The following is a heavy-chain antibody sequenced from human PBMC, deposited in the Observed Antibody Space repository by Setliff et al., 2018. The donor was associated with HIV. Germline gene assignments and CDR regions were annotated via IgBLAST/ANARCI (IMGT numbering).Heavy chain of an antibody. J-gene: IGHJ4*02. V-gene: IGHV4-34*01. CDR1: GGSFSDNW. Sequence: SETLSLTCAVYGGSFSDNWWTWVRQAPGKGLEWIGSIYHSGSTYYNPSLKSRVTISVDTSKNQFSLKLRSVTAADTAVYYCATSGSWFGEFKWGQGTLVTVSS. CDR3: ATSGSWFGEFK. D-gene: IGHD3-10*01. CDR2: IYHSGST.